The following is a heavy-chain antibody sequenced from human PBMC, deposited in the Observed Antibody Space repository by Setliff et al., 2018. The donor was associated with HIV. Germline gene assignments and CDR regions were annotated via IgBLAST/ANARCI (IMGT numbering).Heavy chain of an antibody. J-gene: IGHJ4*02. Sequence: GASVKVSCKASGYTFTTYGISWVRQAPGHGLEWMGWISPNFGHTNYAQNFVGRVTMTVDTSTSRAYMELRSLRSDDTAVYFCARVATVSHPGDYFDYWGQGTLVTVSS. CDR2: ISPNFGHT. D-gene: IGHD4-4*01. CDR1: GYTFTTYG. V-gene: IGHV1-18*01. CDR3: ARVATVSHPGDYFDY.